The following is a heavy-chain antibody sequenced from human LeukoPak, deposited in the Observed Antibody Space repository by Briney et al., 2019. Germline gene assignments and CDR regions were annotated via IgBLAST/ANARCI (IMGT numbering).Heavy chain of an antibody. CDR3: AIAVAGTRNPLGAFDI. V-gene: IGHV4-34*01. CDR1: GGSFSGYY. CDR2: INHSGST. D-gene: IGHD6-19*01. J-gene: IGHJ3*02. Sequence: SETLSLTCAVYGGSFSGYYWSWIRQPPGKGLEWIGEINHSGSTYYNPSLKSRVTISVDTSKNQFSLKLSSVTAADTAVYYCAIAVAGTRNPLGAFDIWGQGTMVTVSS.